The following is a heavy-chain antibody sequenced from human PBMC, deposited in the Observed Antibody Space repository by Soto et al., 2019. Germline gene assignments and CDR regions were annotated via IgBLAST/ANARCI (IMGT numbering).Heavy chain of an antibody. CDR3: AKELQRGMDV. V-gene: IGHV1-2*02. J-gene: IGHJ6*02. CDR1: GYTFSVYH. CDR2: VHPNSGGT. Sequence: QVHLVQSGAEVKQPGASVKVSCKASGYTFSVYHMHWVRQAPGQGLEWMGWVHPNSGGTNYAQSFEGRVTMTRDTYINTAYMELSRLPSDDTAVYYCAKELQRGMDVWGQGTTVTVSS. D-gene: IGHD4-4*01.